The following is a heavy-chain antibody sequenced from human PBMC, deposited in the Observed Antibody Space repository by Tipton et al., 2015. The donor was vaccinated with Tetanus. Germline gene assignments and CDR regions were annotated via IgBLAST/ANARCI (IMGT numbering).Heavy chain of an antibody. CDR1: GFTFRSYW. CDR2: IKEDGSEM. V-gene: IGHV3-7*01. Sequence: SLRLSCVASGFTFRSYWMSWVRQAPGKGLEWVANIKEDGSEMYYADSVKGRFTISRDNARNTLYLQMNSLATEDSGAYYCARDVRPYVWGSYKADYWGRGTPVRVSS. J-gene: IGHJ4*02. CDR3: ARDVRPYVWGSYKADY. D-gene: IGHD3-16*01.